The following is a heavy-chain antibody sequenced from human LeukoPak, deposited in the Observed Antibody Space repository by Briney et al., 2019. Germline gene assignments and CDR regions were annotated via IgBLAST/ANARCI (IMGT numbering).Heavy chain of an antibody. CDR1: GGSISSSSYY. J-gene: IGHJ2*01. CDR2: IYYSGNS. D-gene: IGHD3-10*01. V-gene: IGHV4-39*07. Sequence: SETLSLTCTVSGGSISSSSYYWGWIRQPPGKGLEWIGSIYYSGNSYYNPSLKSRVTMLVDTSKNHFSLNLSSVTAADTAVYYCTRGGIRYFDLWGRGTLVTVSS. CDR3: TRGGIRYFDL.